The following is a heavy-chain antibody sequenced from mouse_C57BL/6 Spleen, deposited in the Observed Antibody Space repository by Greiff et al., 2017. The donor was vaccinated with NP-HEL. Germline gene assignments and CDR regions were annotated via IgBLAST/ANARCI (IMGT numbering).Heavy chain of an antibody. J-gene: IGHJ4*01. Sequence: EVKLMESGGGLVKPGGSLKLSCAASGFTFSDYGMHWVRQAPEKGLEWVAYISSGSSTIYYADTVKGRFTISRDNAKNTLFLQMTSLRSEDTAMYYCARRDDYLYYAMDYWGQGTSVTVSS. CDR3: ARRDDYLYYAMDY. CDR1: GFTFSDYG. D-gene: IGHD2-4*01. V-gene: IGHV5-17*01. CDR2: ISSGSSTI.